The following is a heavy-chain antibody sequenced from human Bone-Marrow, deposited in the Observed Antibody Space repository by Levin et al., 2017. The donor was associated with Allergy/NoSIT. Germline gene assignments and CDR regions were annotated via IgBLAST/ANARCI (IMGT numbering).Heavy chain of an antibody. Sequence: RASVKVSCATSGFTFSSYRMNWVRQAPGKGLEWVSYINSSSGTIYYADSVKGRFTISRDNAKKSLYLQMSSLRVEDTAVYYCVRGLPDYWGQGTLVTVSS. CDR3: VRGLPDY. V-gene: IGHV3-48*01. CDR1: GFTFSSYR. CDR2: INSSSGTI. J-gene: IGHJ4*02.